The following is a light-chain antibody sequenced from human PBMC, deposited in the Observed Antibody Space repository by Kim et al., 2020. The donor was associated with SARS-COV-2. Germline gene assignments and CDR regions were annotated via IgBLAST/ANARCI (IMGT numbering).Light chain of an antibody. J-gene: IGKJ2*01. CDR3: QQTYSIPYT. V-gene: IGKV1-39*01. CDR2: ATS. Sequence: DNQMTQSLSSLSASVGDRVTITCRASQSISSYLNWYQKKPGKAPKVLIFATSILQSVVPSRFSGSGSGTDFTLTISSLQPEDFTTYYCQQTYSIPYTFGQGTKLEI. CDR1: QSISSY.